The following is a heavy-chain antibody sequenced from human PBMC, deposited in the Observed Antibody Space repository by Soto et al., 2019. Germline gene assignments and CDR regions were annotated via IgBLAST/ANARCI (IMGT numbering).Heavy chain of an antibody. CDR3: ARDGDLRSDFWSGPLGGGWFDP. Sequence: QVQLVQSGAEVRKPGSSVKVSCKASGGTFSNSAITWVRQAPGQGLEWVGGIIPIFGSTNYAQKFQGRVTINADEATSTGYVELSSLTSEDTGVYYCARDGDLRSDFWSGPLGGGWFDPWGQGTLVTVSS. D-gene: IGHD3-3*01. CDR1: GGTFSNSA. V-gene: IGHV1-69*12. CDR2: IIPIFGST. J-gene: IGHJ5*02.